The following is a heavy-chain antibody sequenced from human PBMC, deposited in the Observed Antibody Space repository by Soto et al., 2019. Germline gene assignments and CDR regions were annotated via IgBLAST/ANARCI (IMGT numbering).Heavy chain of an antibody. J-gene: IGHJ5*02. D-gene: IGHD3-3*01. V-gene: IGHV4-31*03. CDR1: GDSISSAAYY. Sequence: QVQLQESGPGLVKPSQTLSLTCSVSGDSISSAAYYWSWIRQHPGKGLELIGYIYYIGNTYYNPSLESRVTISLDTSKNQFSLTLSSVTAADTAVYYCARETGYYGGYNWFDPWGQVTLVTVAS. CDR3: ARETGYYGGYNWFDP. CDR2: IYYIGNT.